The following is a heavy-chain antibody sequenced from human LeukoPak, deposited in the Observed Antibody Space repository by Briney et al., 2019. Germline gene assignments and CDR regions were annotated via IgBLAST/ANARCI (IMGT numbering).Heavy chain of an antibody. CDR3: AREFTTIIMVRGVIN. CDR2: INPNSGGT. J-gene: IGHJ3*01. V-gene: IGHV1-2*02. Sequence: ASVKVSCKASGYTFTSYYMHWVRQAPGQGLEWMGWINPNSGGTNYAQKFQGRVTMTRDTSISTAYMELSRLRSDDTAVYYCAREFTTIIMVRGVINWGQGTMVTVSS. CDR1: GYTFTSYY. D-gene: IGHD3-10*01.